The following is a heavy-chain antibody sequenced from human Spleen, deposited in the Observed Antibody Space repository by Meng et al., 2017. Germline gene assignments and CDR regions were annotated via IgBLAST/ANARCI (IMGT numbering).Heavy chain of an antibody. Sequence: GESLKISCAVSGFTFSSYWMSWVRQAPGRGLEWVANIKEDGSEKYYVDSVKGRFTISRDNAKNSLYLQMNSLRAEDTAVYYCARGYSSSWYSDYYGMDVWGQGTTVTVSS. CDR2: IKEDGSEK. CDR1: GFTFSSYW. J-gene: IGHJ6*02. CDR3: ARGYSSSWYSDYYGMDV. V-gene: IGHV3-7*01. D-gene: IGHD6-13*01.